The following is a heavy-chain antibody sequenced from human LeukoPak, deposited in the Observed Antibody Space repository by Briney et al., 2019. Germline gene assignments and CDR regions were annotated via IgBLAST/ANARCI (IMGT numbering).Heavy chain of an antibody. J-gene: IGHJ4*02. Sequence: GGSLRLSCAASGFTFSDYYMTWIRQAPGKGLEWVSYISSSGSTMYYADSEKGRFTISRDNAKNSLYLQMNSLRAEDTAVYFCAREKQLALDYWGQGTLVTVSS. CDR1: GFTFSDYY. CDR3: AREKQLALDY. CDR2: ISSSGSTM. D-gene: IGHD6-6*01. V-gene: IGHV3-11*01.